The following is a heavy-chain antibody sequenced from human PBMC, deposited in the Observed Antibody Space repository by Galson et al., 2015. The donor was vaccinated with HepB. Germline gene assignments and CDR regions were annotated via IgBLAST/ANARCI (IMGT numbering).Heavy chain of an antibody. D-gene: IGHD6-13*01. Sequence: SLRLSCATSGFTFSSYWMSWVRQAPGKGLEWVANIKQDGSEKYYVDSVKGRFTISRDNAKNSLYLQMNSLRAEDTAVYYCARDGDSSSWGYYYYYMDVWGKGTTVTVSS. J-gene: IGHJ6*03. CDR2: IKQDGSEK. CDR3: ARDGDSSSWGYYYYYMDV. CDR1: GFTFSSYW. V-gene: IGHV3-7*01.